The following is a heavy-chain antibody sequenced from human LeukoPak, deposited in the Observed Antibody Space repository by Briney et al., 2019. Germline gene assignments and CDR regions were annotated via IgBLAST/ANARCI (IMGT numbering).Heavy chain of an antibody. CDR1: GFTFSSYA. D-gene: IGHD1-26*01. V-gene: IGHV3-23*01. Sequence: PGGSLSLSCTASGFTFSSYAMSWVRQAPGKGPEWVSTISGSGGTTYYADSVKGRFTISRDNSRNTEYLQMNSLRAEDTAVYYCAKRTLTPSESHSPLDYWGQGTLVTVSS. CDR3: AKRTLTPSESHSPLDY. CDR2: ISGSGGTT. J-gene: IGHJ4*02.